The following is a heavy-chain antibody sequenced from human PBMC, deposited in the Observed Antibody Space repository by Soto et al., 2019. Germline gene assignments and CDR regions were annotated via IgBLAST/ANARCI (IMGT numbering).Heavy chain of an antibody. CDR2: IRSRANNYAT. J-gene: IGHJ6*02. Sequence: EVQLVESGGGLVQPGGSLKLSCAASGFVFSGSSIHWVRQASGKGLEWVGRIRSRANNYATSSAESVKGRFKFSRDDSKNTAYLQMNTLKTEDTAVYYCSRGQGAPIGDYFDHGMDVWGQGTTVTVSS. CDR3: SRGQGAPIGDYFDHGMDV. V-gene: IGHV3-73*02. CDR1: GFVFSGSS.